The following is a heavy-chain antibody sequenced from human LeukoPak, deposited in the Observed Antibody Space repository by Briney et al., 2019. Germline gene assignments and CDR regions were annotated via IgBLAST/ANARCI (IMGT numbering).Heavy chain of an antibody. D-gene: IGHD3-10*01. CDR1: GGSISSYY. CDR3: ASSITMVRGVISPYYYYYGMDV. V-gene: IGHV4-59*08. J-gene: IGHJ6*02. CDR2: IYYSGST. Sequence: SETLSLTCTVSGGSISSYYWSWIRQPPGKGLEWIGYIYYSGSTNYNPSLKSRVTISVGTSKNQFSLKLSSVTAADTAVYYCASSITMVRGVISPYYYYYGMDVWGQGTTVTVSS.